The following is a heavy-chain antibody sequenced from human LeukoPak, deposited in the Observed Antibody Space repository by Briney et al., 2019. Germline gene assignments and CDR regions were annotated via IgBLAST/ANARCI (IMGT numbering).Heavy chain of an antibody. J-gene: IGHJ4*02. CDR1: GGSFSGYY. V-gene: IGHV4-34*01. CDR3: AGSATGDIVVVPAATRVDY. CDR2: INHSGST. D-gene: IGHD2-2*01. Sequence: WETLSLTCAVYGGSFSGYYWSWIRQPPGKGLEWIGEINHSGSTNYNPSLKSRVTISVDTSKNQFSLKLSSVTAADTAVYYCAGSATGDIVVVPAATRVDYWGQGTLVTVSS.